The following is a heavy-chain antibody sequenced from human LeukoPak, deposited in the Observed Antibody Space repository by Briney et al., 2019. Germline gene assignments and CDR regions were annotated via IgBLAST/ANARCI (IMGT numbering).Heavy chain of an antibody. CDR1: GFTFSNSW. Sequence: GGSLRLSCAASGFTFSNSWMSWVRQAPGKGLEWVAAIKQDESEKYYVDSAKGRFTISRDNAKDSLFLQMNSLRVEDTAVYYCARDRYYYGSGSYDCWGQGTLVTVSS. CDR2: IKQDESEK. CDR3: ARDRYYYGSGSYDC. D-gene: IGHD3-10*01. J-gene: IGHJ4*02. V-gene: IGHV3-7*01.